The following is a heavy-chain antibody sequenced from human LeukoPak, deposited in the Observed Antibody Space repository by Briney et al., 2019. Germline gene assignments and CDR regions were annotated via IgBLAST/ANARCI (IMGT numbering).Heavy chain of an antibody. CDR3: ARETMVRGVITKAFDY. CDR2: INPSGGST. CDR1: GYTFTSYY. J-gene: IGHJ4*02. Sequence: ASVKVSCKASGYTFTSYYIHWVRQAPGQGLEWMGIINPSGGSTSYAQKFQGRVTMTRDTSTSTVYMELSSLRSEDTAVYYCARETMVRGVITKAFDYWGQGTLVTVSS. V-gene: IGHV1-46*01. D-gene: IGHD3-10*01.